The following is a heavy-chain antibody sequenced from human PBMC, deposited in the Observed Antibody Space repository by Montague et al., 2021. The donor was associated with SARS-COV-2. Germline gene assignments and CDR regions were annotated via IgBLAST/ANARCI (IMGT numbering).Heavy chain of an antibody. Sequence: SETLSLTWAVSGGSTSSSSYYWGWIRQPPGKGLEWIGSIHYSGSTYYNPSLKSRVSISVDTSKNQFSLKLSSVTAADTAVYYCARLWDTVYYYYGMDVWGQGTTVTVSS. V-gene: IGHV4-39*01. CDR3: ARLWDTVYYYYGMDV. D-gene: IGHD1-26*01. CDR2: IHYSGST. J-gene: IGHJ6*02. CDR1: GGSTSSSSYY.